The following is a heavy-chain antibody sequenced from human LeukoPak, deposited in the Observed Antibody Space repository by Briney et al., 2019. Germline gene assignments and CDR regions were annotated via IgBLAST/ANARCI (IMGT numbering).Heavy chain of an antibody. D-gene: IGHD2-8*01. CDR2: INSDGSST. Sequence: GGSLRLSCAASGFTFSSYWMHWVRQAPGKGLVWVSRINSDGSSTSCADSVKGRFTISRDNAKNTLYLQMNSLRAEDTAVYYCARATPYCTNGVCYRVDAFDIWGQGTMVTVSS. CDR1: GFTFSSYW. J-gene: IGHJ3*02. CDR3: ARATPYCTNGVCYRVDAFDI. V-gene: IGHV3-74*01.